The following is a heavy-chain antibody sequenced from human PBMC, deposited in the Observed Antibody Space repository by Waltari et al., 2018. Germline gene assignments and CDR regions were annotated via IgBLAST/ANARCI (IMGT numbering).Heavy chain of an antibody. D-gene: IGHD1-1*01. CDR1: GFTFSDYA. CDR3: AKELERKPYYYYGWDV. Sequence: EMHLLESGGSLAQPGESLRLSCAASGFTFSDYAMAWVRQAPGKGLEWVSTISNSDDTKNYAGSVKCRFTISRDNSKSTLFLQMNSLRADDTAIYYCAKELERKPYYYYGWDVWGQGTTVTVSS. V-gene: IGHV3-23*01. CDR2: ISNSDDTK. J-gene: IGHJ6*02.